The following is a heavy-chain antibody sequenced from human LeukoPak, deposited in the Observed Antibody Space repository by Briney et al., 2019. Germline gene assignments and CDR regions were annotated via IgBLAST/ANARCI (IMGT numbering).Heavy chain of an antibody. V-gene: IGHV3-30*18. Sequence: GGSLRLSCAASGFTFSSYGMHWVRQAPGKGLEWLAVISYDGSNKYYADSVKGRFTISRDNSKNTLYLQMNSLRAEDTAVYYCAKDFSSLLTYYYDSSGSLFDYWGQGTLVTVSS. CDR1: GFTFSSYG. CDR3: AKDFSSLLTYYYDSSGSLFDY. CDR2: ISYDGSNK. J-gene: IGHJ4*02. D-gene: IGHD3-22*01.